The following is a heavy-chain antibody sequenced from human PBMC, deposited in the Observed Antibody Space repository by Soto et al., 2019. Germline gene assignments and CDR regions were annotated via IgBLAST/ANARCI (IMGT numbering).Heavy chain of an antibody. CDR1: GFTFTSYG. CDR2: ISYDGSNK. J-gene: IGHJ4*02. D-gene: IGHD6-13*01. V-gene: IGHV3-30*18. CDR3: TKGPSWSSSWGTHDY. Sequence: QVQLVESGGGVVQPGRSLRLSCAASGFTFTSYGMHWVRQAPGKGLEWVAFISYDGSNKYYGDSVKGRFTISRDNSKNTVYLQMNSLRAEDTAVYYCTKGPSWSSSWGTHDYWGQGTLVTVSS.